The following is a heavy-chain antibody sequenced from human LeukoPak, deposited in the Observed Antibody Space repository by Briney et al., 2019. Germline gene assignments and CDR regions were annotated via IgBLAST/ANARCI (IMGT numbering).Heavy chain of an antibody. CDR3: ARSRKQQLVQNYFDS. CDR2: ISGSGSSK. CDR1: GFIFYNYV. V-gene: IGHV3-23*01. J-gene: IGHJ4*02. Sequence: GGSLRLSCAASGFIFYNYVLTWVRQTPEKGLEWVAGISGSGSSKDYADAVKGRFTISRDNAKDTVYLQPSSLNSEDTAVYYCARSRKQQLVQNYFDSWGQGTLVTVSS. D-gene: IGHD6-13*01.